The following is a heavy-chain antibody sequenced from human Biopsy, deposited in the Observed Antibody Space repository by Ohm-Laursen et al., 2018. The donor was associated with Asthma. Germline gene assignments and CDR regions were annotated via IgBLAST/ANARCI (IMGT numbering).Heavy chain of an antibody. CDR2: INTNSGTP. CDR3: TRAGSTFVADN. Sequence: ASVKVSCKASGYTFNSVAVMWVRQAPGQGLEWMGWINTNSGTPTYVQGFSGRFVFSLDPSVTTAYLQIDSLRSEDTGVYYCTRAGSTFVADNWGQGTLVTVSS. V-gene: IGHV7-4-1*01. CDR1: GYTFNSVA. J-gene: IGHJ4*01. D-gene: IGHD5-12*01.